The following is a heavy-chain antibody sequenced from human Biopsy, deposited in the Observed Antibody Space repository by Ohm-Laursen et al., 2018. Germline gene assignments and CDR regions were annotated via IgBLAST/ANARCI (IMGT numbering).Heavy chain of an antibody. CDR3: ERGEAARVNDNYRYRLDH. V-gene: IGHV1-69*13. D-gene: IGHD6-6*01. J-gene: IGHJ6*02. CDR1: GGNLRSYG. CDR2: IMPAFGAV. Sequence: GASVKVSCKASGGNLRSYGISWVRQAPGQGLEWMGGIMPAFGAVNYGQNFEGRVTIDADDSTTTVDLSSLTSEDTAVYYCERGEAARVNDNYRYRLDHWGQGTTVVVSS.